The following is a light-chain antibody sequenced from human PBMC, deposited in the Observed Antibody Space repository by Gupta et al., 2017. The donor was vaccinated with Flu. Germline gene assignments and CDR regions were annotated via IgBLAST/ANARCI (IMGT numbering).Light chain of an antibody. J-gene: IGKJ2*01. Sequence: EIVLTQSPDIRSLSPGQRDTLSCRASLSVRTYLDWYQNKPGQAPRPLIYDASQRDTGIPARFSGSGYGTELTLTISIRDLEDFAVYFCQKRNNWPPYTFGQGTKMEI. CDR3: QKRNNWPPYT. CDR1: LSVRTY. CDR2: DAS. V-gene: IGKV3-11*01.